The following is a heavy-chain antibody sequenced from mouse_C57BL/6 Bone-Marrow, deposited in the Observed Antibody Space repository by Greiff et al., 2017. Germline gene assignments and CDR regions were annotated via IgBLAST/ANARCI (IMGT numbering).Heavy chain of an antibody. CDR1: GFNIKNTY. CDR3: ARSVRLYYFDY. J-gene: IGHJ2*01. V-gene: IGHV14-3*01. D-gene: IGHD1-1*01. CDR2: IDPANGNT. Sequence: EVQGVESVAELVRPGASVKLSCTASGFNIKNTYMPWVKQRPEQGLEWIGRIDPANGNTKYAPKFQGKATITADTSSNTAYLQLSSLTSEDTAIYYCARSVRLYYFDYWGPGTTLTVSS.